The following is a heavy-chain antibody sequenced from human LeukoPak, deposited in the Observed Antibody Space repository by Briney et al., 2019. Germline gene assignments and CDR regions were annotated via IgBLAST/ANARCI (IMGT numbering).Heavy chain of an antibody. CDR2: ISYDGSNK. CDR1: GFTFSSYG. J-gene: IGHJ4*02. D-gene: IGHD2-2*01. Sequence: PGGSLRLSCAASGFTFSSYGMHWVRQAPGKGLEWVAVISYDGSNKYYADSVKGRFTISRDNSKNTLYLQMNSLRAEDTAVYYCAKGPAAMEDHFDYWGQGTLVTVSS. CDR3: AKGPAAMEDHFDY. V-gene: IGHV3-30*18.